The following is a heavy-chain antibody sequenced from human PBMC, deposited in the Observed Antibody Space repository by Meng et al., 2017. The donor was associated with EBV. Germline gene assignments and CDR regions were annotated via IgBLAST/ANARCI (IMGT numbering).Heavy chain of an antibody. J-gene: IGHJ4*02. V-gene: IGHV1-2*06. CDR1: GYTFTGYY. CDR3: ARSRSSPDVPLDY. D-gene: IGHD6-19*01. CDR2: INPNSGGT. Sequence: QVQPGPSGAGVKKPGATVKVSCKDSGYTFTGYYMHWVRQAPGQGLEWMGRINPNSGGTNYAQKFQGRVTMTRDTSISTAYMELSRLRSDDTAVYYCARSRSSPDVPLDYWGQGTLVTVSS.